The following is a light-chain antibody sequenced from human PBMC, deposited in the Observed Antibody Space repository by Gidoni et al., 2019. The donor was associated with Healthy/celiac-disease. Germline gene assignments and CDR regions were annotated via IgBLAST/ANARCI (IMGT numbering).Light chain of an antibody. CDR2: EVS. CDR3: SLYTSSSTWV. V-gene: IGLV2-18*01. CDR1: SSDLGSYNR. J-gene: IGLJ3*02. Sequence: QPAVTQSPSVAGSPGQSVPISCTGTSSDLGSYNRVPWYQQPPDTAPTLTIYEVSTRPSGVPDRFSGSKPAHTASLTISGLQAEDEADYYCSLYTSSSTWVFGGGTTLPVL.